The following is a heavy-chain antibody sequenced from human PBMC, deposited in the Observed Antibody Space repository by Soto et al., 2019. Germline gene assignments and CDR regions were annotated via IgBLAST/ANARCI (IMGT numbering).Heavy chain of an antibody. D-gene: IGHD3-3*01. CDR3: ARDGYYDFWSGYYNHNWFDP. CDR2: MNPNSGNT. V-gene: IGHV1-8*01. J-gene: IGHJ5*02. Sequence: DSVKVSCKASGYTFTSYDINWVRQATGQGLEWMGWMNPNSGNTGYAQKFQGRVTMTRSTSISTAYMELSSLRSEDTAVYYCARDGYYDFWSGYYNHNWFDPWGQGTLVTVSS. CDR1: GYTFTSYD.